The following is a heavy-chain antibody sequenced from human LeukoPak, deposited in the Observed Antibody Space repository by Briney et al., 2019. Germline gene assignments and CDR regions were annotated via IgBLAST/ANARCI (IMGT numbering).Heavy chain of an antibody. CDR1: GYTLTNYG. V-gene: IGHV1-18*01. CDR2: ISPNNRNR. J-gene: IGHJ4*02. Sequence: GASVKVSCKASGYTLTNYGISWVRQAPGQGLEWMGWISPNNRNRNYAQNLQGRVTMTTDTSTSTAYMELRSLRSDDTAMYYCARDHVMGADRGSIFFDYWGQGTLVTVSS. CDR3: ARDHVMGADRGSIFFDY. D-gene: IGHD3-10*01.